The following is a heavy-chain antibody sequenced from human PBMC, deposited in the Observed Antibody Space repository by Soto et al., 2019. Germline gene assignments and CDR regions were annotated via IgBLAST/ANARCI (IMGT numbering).Heavy chain of an antibody. CDR2: IMPVFATP. V-gene: IGHV1-69*12. CDR1: GGTFSTSA. CDR3: GRDEDRQQLGGNYYYSVEV. J-gene: IGHJ6*02. D-gene: IGHD3-3*02. Sequence: QVQLMQSGAEVKKPGSSVKVACKASGGTFSTSAISWVRQAPGEGLEWVGGIMPVFATPDYAQKFQGRVTISADESTPTAYLDLTSRTIDDTDVYDYGRDEDRQQLGGNYYYSVEVGGQGTAITVSS.